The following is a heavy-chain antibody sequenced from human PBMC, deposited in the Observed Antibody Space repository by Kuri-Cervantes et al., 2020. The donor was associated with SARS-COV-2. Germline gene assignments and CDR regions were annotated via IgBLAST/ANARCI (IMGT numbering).Heavy chain of an antibody. J-gene: IGHJ4*02. V-gene: IGHV3-23*01. CDR2: ISGSGGST. D-gene: IGHD3-22*01. CDR1: GFTFSSYA. CDR3: AKDPRGAVVITTLFGY. Sequence: GESLKISCAASGFTFSSYAMSWVRQAPGKGLEWVSAISGSGGSTYYADSVKGRFTISRDNSKNTLYLQMNSLRAEDTAVYYYAKDPRGAVVITTLFGYWGQGTLVTVSS.